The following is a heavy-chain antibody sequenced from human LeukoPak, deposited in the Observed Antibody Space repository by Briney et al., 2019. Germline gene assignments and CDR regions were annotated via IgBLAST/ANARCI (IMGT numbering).Heavy chain of an antibody. CDR3: ARPGGSHDY. J-gene: IGHJ4*02. D-gene: IGHD5-12*01. Sequence: SETLSLTCTVSGGSISSSSYYWGWIRQPPGKGLEWIGSIYYSGSTYYNPSLKSRVTISVDTSKNQFSLKLSSVTAADTAVYYCARPGGSHDYWGQGALVTVSS. V-gene: IGHV4-39*01. CDR2: IYYSGST. CDR1: GGSISSSSYY.